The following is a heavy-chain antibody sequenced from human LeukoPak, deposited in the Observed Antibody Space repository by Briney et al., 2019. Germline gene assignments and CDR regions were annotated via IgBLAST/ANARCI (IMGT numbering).Heavy chain of an antibody. CDR3: AKDRTSSSYYGMDV. J-gene: IGHJ6*02. V-gene: IGHV3-30*18. CDR2: ISYDGSNK. CDR1: GFTFSSYA. Sequence: GGSLRLSCAASGFTFSSYAMSWVRQAPGKGLEWVAVISYDGSNKYYADSVKGRFTISRDNSKNTLYLQMNSLRAEDTAVYYCAKDRTSSSYYGMDVWGQGTTVTVSS.